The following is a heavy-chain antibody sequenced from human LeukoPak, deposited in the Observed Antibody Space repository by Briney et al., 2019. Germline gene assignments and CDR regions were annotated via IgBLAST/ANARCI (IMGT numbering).Heavy chain of an antibody. J-gene: IGHJ3*02. CDR2: IYYSGST. V-gene: IGHV4-31*03. CDR1: GGSISSGGYY. D-gene: IGHD1-14*01. Sequence: SETLSLTCTVSGGSISSGGYYWSWIRQHPGKGLEWIGYIYYSGSTYYNPSLKSRVTISVDTSKNQFSLKLSSVTAADTAVYYCARGEDRGAFDIWGQGTMVTVSS. CDR3: ARGEDRGAFDI.